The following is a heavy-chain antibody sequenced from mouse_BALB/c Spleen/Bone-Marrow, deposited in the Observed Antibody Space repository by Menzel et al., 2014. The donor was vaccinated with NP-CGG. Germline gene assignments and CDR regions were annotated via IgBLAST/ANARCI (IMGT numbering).Heavy chain of an antibody. CDR3: ARDDGYYDY. CDR2: IYPYNGGT. Sequence: EVQLVESGPELVKPGASVKISCKASGYTFTDYNTHWVKQSHGKSLEWIGYIYPYNGGTGYNQKFKSKATLTVDNSSSTAYMELRSLTSEDSAVYYCARDDGYYDYWGQGTTLTVSS. J-gene: IGHJ2*01. V-gene: IGHV1S29*02. CDR1: GYTFTDYN. D-gene: IGHD2-3*01.